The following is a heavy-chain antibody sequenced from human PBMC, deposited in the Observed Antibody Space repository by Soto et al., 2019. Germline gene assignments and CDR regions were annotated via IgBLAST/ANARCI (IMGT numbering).Heavy chain of an antibody. CDR1: VFTFSNAR. J-gene: IGHJ4*02. V-gene: IGHV3-15*07. Sequence: PGGSRRLSSTASVFTFSNARMNWARQAPGQGLEWVGRIKNNTDGGTTDHAAPVKARFTISRNDSKNTLYLQMNSLKTEDTAVYYCTTDHLAEWSIAVDGTRDYWGQGILVHVSS. CDR3: TTDHLAEWSIAVDGTRDY. D-gene: IGHD6-19*01. CDR2: IKNNTDGGTT.